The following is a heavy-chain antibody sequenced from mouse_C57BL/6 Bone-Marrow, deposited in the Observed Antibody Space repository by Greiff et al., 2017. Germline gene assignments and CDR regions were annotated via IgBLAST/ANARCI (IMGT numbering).Heavy chain of an antibody. Sequence: EVKVVESEGGLVQPGSSMKLSCTASGFTFSDYYMAWVRQVPEKGLEWVANINYDGSSTYYLDSLKSRFIISRDNAKNILYLRMSSLKSEDTATYYCARDMGSNYGYAMDYWGQGTSVTVSS. CDR3: ARDMGSNYGYAMDY. J-gene: IGHJ4*01. D-gene: IGHD2-5*01. V-gene: IGHV5-16*01. CDR2: INYDGSST. CDR1: GFTFSDYY.